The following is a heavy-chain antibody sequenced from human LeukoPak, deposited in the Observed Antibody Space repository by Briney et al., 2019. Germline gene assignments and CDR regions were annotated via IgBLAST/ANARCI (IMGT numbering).Heavy chain of an antibody. CDR1: GASISSSSHY. CDR3: ARSLSGTYLDFDY. J-gene: IGHJ4*02. V-gene: IGHV4-39*01. D-gene: IGHD1-26*01. CDR2: IYYSGNT. Sequence: PSETLSLTCTVSGASISSSSHYWGWIRQPPGKGLEWIGNIYYSGNTYYSPSLKSRVIISIDTSKNQFSLKLSSVTTADAAVYYCARSLSGTYLDFDYWGQGTLVTVSS.